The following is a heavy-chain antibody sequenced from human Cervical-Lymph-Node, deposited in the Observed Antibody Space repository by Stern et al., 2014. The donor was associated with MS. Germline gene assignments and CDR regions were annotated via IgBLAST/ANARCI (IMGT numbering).Heavy chain of an antibody. CDR3: ASGVRGWFDP. CDR2: FDPEDGET. CDR1: GYTVTELS. Sequence: QVQLVQSGAEVKKPGASVIVSCKVSGYTVTELSIHWVRQAPGRGPEWMGGFDPEDGETVSAQKFQGIVTMAENTSTDTAYMGLSGLRSDDTAVYYCASGVRGWFDPWGQGTLVTVSS. J-gene: IGHJ5*02. D-gene: IGHD3-10*01. V-gene: IGHV1-24*01.